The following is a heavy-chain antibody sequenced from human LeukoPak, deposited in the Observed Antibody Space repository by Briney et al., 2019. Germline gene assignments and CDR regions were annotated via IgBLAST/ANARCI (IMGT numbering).Heavy chain of an antibody. Sequence: ASVKVSCKASGYTFTGYYMHWVRQAPGQGLEWMGWINPNSGGTNYAQKSQGRVTMTRDTSISTAYMELSKLRSDDTAVYYCARSRRSYSSGWFNANDYWGQGTLVTVSS. CDR2: INPNSGGT. CDR1: GYTFTGYY. J-gene: IGHJ4*02. V-gene: IGHV1-2*02. D-gene: IGHD6-19*01. CDR3: ARSRRSYSSGWFNANDY.